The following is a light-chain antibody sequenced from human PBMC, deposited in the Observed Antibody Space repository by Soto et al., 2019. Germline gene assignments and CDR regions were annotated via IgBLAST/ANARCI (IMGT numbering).Light chain of an antibody. CDR3: QHYNSYSEA. V-gene: IGKV1-5*03. CDR1: QTISSW. CDR2: KAS. Sequence: DTQMTKSPSTLSGSVVDRVTITCLASQTISSWLAWYQQKPGKASKLLIYKASTLKSGVPSRFSGSGSGTEFTLTISSLQPDDFATYYCQHYNSYSEAFGQGTKVDIK. J-gene: IGKJ1*01.